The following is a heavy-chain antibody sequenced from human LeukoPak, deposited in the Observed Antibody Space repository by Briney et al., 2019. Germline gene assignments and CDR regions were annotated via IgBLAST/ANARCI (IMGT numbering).Heavy chain of an antibody. D-gene: IGHD3-10*01. CDR2: INTNTGNP. V-gene: IGHV7-4-1*02. Sequence: ASVKVSCKASGYSFNSNGMNWVRQAPGQGLEWMGWINTNTGNPTYAQGFTGRFVFSLDTSVSTAYLQISSLKAEDTAVHYCARPTYYYGSGSYYTNAPLDYWGQGTLVTVSS. J-gene: IGHJ4*02. CDR1: GYSFNSNG. CDR3: ARPTYYYGSGSYYTNAPLDY.